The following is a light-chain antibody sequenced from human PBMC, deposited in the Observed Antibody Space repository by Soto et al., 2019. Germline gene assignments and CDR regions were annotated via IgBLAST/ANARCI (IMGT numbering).Light chain of an antibody. Sequence: DIVMTQSPDSLAVFLGERATINCKSSQSVLYTSNNKNYLAWFQQRPGRPRKLLVYWASTRESGVPDRFSGIGPETDFTLPFSCLQAEDVAVYYCKQYYSPPYTFGHGTKLEIK. V-gene: IGKV4-1*01. J-gene: IGKJ2*01. CDR3: KQYYSPPYT. CDR2: WAS. CDR1: QSVLYTSNNKNY.